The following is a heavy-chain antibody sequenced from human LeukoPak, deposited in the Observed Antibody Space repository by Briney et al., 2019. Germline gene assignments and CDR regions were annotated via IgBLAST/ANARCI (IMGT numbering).Heavy chain of an antibody. J-gene: IGHJ4*02. CDR1: GGSISSSSYY. CDR2: IYYSGST. CDR3: ARQRLELDY. D-gene: IGHD1-1*01. Sequence: PSETLSLTCTVSGGSISSSSYYWGWIRQPPGKGLEWIGSIYYSGSTYYNPSLKSRVTISVDTSKNQFSLKLSSVPAAATAVYSCARQRLELDYWGQGTLVTVSS. V-gene: IGHV4-39*01.